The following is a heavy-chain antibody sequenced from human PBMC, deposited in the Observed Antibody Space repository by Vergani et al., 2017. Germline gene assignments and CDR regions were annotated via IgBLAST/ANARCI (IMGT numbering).Heavy chain of an antibody. CDR2: ISSSSSTI. J-gene: IGHJ3*02. CDR1: GFTFSSYS. D-gene: IGHD3-3*01. CDR3: ARGSHTTYYDFWSGYSDTVDAFDI. V-gene: IGHV3-48*01. Sequence: EVQLVESGGGLVQPGGSLRLSCAASGFTFSSYSMNWVRQAPGKGLEWVSYISSSSSTIYYADSVKGRFTISRDNDKNALDLQMNSLRAEDTAVYYCARGSHTTYYDFWSGYSDTVDAFDIWGQGTMVTVSS.